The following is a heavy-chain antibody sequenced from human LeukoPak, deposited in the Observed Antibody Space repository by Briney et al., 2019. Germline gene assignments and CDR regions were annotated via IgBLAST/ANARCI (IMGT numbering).Heavy chain of an antibody. Sequence: GESLKISCKGSGYSFTSYWIGWVRQMPGKGLEWMGIIYPGDSDTRYSPSFQGPVTISADKSISTAYLQWSSLKASDTAMYYCARRRYYGSGSLNWFDPWGQGTLVTVSS. CDR3: ARRRYYGSGSLNWFDP. V-gene: IGHV5-51*01. D-gene: IGHD3-10*01. CDR2: IYPGDSDT. J-gene: IGHJ5*02. CDR1: GYSFTSYW.